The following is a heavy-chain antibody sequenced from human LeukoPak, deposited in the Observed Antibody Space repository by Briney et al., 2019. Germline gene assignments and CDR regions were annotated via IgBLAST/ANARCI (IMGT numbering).Heavy chain of an antibody. CDR3: ARLSFTDDAFDI. D-gene: IGHD2/OR15-2a*01. J-gene: IGHJ3*02. CDR1: GFTVSSNY. CDR2: IYSGHNT. V-gene: IGHV3-53*01. Sequence: GGSLRLSCAASGFTVSSNYMSWVRQAPGKGLEWVSLIYSGHNTYYADSVKGRFTISRDNSKNTLYLQMNSLRAEDTAVYYCARLSFTDDAFDIWGQGTMVTVSS.